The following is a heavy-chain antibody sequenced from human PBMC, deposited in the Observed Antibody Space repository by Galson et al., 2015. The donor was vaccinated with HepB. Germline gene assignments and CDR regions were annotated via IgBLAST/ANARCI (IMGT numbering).Heavy chain of an antibody. CDR3: ARVADSHYGDHTHFDS. CDR2: VSSNTIYT. V-gene: IGHV3-11*06. D-gene: IGHD4-17*01. Sequence: SLRLSCAASGFTFSDYYMSWIRQAPGKGLEWLAYVSSNTIYTNYADSVKGRFTVSRDNVKNSISLQMNRLSVEDTAMYYCARVADSHYGDHTHFDSWGQGALVTGSS. J-gene: IGHJ4*02. CDR1: GFTFSDYY.